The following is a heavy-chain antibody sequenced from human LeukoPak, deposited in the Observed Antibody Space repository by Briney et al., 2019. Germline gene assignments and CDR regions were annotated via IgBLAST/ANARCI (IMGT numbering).Heavy chain of an antibody. CDR3: ARDPQGYSSSWFDY. V-gene: IGHV3-21*01. CDR2: ISSSSSNYI. CDR1: GFTFSTYS. D-gene: IGHD6-13*01. Sequence: GGSLRLSCAASGFTFSTYSMNWVRQAPGKGLEWVSFISSSSSNYIYYADSVKGRFTISRDNAKNSLYLQMSSLRAEDTAVYYCARDPQGYSSSWFDYWGQGTLVTVSS. J-gene: IGHJ4*02.